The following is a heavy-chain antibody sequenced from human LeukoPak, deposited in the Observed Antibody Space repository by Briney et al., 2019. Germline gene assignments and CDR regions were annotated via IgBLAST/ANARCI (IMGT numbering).Heavy chain of an antibody. Sequence: ASVNVSCKASGYTFTGYYIHWVRQAAGQGLEGMGWINPNSGGTNYAQKFQGRVSMTRDTSISTAYMELSRLRSDDTAVYYCYYRVSSGYLTWGQGTLVTVSS. CDR2: INPNSGGT. J-gene: IGHJ4*02. D-gene: IGHD3-22*01. CDR1: GYTFTGYY. V-gene: IGHV1-2*02. CDR3: YYRVSSGYLT.